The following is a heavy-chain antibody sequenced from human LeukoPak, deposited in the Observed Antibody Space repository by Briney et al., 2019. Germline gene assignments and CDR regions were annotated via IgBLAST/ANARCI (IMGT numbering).Heavy chain of an antibody. CDR3: ARARNYYDSSGYDAFDM. V-gene: IGHV4-59*01. D-gene: IGHD3-22*01. Sequence: SETLSLTCAVYGGSFSGYYWSWIRQPPGKGLEWIGYIYYSGSINYNPSLKSRVTISVDTSKNQFSLKLSSVTAADTAVYYCARARNYYDSSGYDAFDMGGQGTMVTVSS. CDR1: GGSFSGYY. J-gene: IGHJ3*02. CDR2: IYYSGSI.